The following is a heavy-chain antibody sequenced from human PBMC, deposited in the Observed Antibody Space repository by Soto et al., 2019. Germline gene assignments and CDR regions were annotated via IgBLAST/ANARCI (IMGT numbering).Heavy chain of an antibody. D-gene: IGHD1-26*01. V-gene: IGHV5-10-1*01. Sequence: GESLKISCQTSDEIFNTYWITWVRQMPGRGLEWVGRIDPSGSYTTYNPSLKGHVILSVDKSMNTAYVQWTSLRASDTAMYFCGRDFGSGHADVWGQGTLVTVSS. CDR2: IDPSGSYT. CDR1: DEIFNTYW. CDR3: GRDFGSGHADV. J-gene: IGHJ1*01.